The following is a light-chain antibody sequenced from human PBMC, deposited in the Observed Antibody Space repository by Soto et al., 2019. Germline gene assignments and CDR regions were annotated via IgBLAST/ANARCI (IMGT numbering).Light chain of an antibody. CDR3: QQYNRYPRT. CDR1: QGISTW. Sequence: DIQMTQFPSSVSASVGDRVNITCRASQGISTWLAWYQQKPERAPKSLIYGASRLQSGVPPRFSGSGSETDFTLTISSLQPEDFAKYYCQQYNRYPRTFGQGTKVEIK. J-gene: IGKJ1*01. CDR2: GAS. V-gene: IGKV1D-16*01.